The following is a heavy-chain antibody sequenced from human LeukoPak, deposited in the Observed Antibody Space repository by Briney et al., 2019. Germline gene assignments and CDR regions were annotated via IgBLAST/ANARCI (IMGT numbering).Heavy chain of an antibody. D-gene: IGHD3-10*01. CDR2: INPNSGGT. V-gene: IGHV1-2*02. CDR3: ARVITMVRGVIRLFYGMDV. CDR1: GYTFTGYY. J-gene: IGHJ6*02. Sequence: ASVKVSCKASGYTFTGYYMHWVRQAPGQGLEWMGWINPNSGGTNYAQKFQGRVTMTRDTSISTAYMELSRLRSDDTAVYYCARVITMVRGVIRLFYGMDVWGQGTTVTVSS.